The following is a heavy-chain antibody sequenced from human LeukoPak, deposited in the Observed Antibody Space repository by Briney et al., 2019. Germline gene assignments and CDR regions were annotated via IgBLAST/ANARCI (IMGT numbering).Heavy chain of an antibody. Sequence: ASVKVSCKASGYTFTAYYIHWVRQAPGQGPEWMGCINPNSGGTNYAQKFQGRVTMTRGTSISTAYIELSSLRSDDTAVYYCARDPSFFDWGRGTLVTASS. CDR1: GYTFTAYY. V-gene: IGHV1-2*02. CDR2: INPNSGGT. J-gene: IGHJ4*02. D-gene: IGHD3-16*02. CDR3: ARDPSFFD.